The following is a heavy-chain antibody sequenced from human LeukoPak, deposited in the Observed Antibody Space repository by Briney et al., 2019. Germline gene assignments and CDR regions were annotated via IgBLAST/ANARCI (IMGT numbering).Heavy chain of an antibody. J-gene: IGHJ4*02. CDR3: ASGFGHIDY. D-gene: IGHD3/OR15-3a*01. CDR2: IYTSGST. Sequence: SETLSLTCTVSGGSISSGSYYWSWIRQPAGKGLEWIGRIYTSGSTNYNPSLKSRVTISVDTSKNQFSLKLSSVTAADTAVYYCASGFGHIDYWGQGALVTVSS. V-gene: IGHV4-61*02. CDR1: GGSISSGSYY.